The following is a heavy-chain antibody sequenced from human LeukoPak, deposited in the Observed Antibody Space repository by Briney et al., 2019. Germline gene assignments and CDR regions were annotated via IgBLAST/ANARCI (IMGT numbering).Heavy chain of an antibody. CDR1: GGTFSSYA. J-gene: IGHJ6*03. CDR3: ARAGTVTTRHDYYYYYMDV. Sequence: GASVKVSCKASGGTFSSYAISWVRQAPGQGLEWMGGIIPIFGTANYAQKFQGRVTITADKSTSTAYMELSSLRSDDTAVYYCARAGTVTTRHDYYYYYMDVWGKGTTVTVSS. CDR2: IIPIFGTA. V-gene: IGHV1-69*06. D-gene: IGHD4-17*01.